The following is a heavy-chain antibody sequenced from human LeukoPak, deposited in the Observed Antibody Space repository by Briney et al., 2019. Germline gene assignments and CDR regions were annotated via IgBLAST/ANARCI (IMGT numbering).Heavy chain of an antibody. V-gene: IGHV3-30*18. CDR2: ISYDGSNK. CDR1: GFSFSSYG. D-gene: IGHD2-21*02. CDR3: AKDRWVTANFFDY. J-gene: IGHJ4*02. Sequence: GGSLRLSCAASGFSFSSYGIHWVRQAPGKGLEWVSFISYDGSNKYYADSVKGRFTISRDNSKNTLSLQMNSPRVEDTAVYYCAKDRWVTANFFDYWGQGTLVTVSS.